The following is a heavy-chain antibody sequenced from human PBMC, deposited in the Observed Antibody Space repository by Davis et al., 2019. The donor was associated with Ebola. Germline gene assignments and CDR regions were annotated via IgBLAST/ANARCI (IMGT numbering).Heavy chain of an antibody. CDR2: INHSGST. V-gene: IGHV4-34*01. CDR3: ARGEDYYKVGNV. CDR1: GGSFSGYY. J-gene: IGHJ6*04. Sequence: SETLSLTCAVYGGSFSGYYWSWIRQPPGKGLEWIGEINHSGSTNYNPSLKSRVTISVDTSKNQFSLNLRSVTAADTAVYYCARGEDYYKVGNVWGKGTTVTVSS. D-gene: IGHD3-22*01.